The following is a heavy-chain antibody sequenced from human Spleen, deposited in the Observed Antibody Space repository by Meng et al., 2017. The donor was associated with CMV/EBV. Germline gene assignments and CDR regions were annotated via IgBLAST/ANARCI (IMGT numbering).Heavy chain of an antibody. V-gene: IGHV3-9*01. CDR1: GFPFDDYA. CDR3: AKDLSDEGAFDM. CDR2: ISWNSGSI. Sequence: SLKISCAASGFPFDDYAMHWVRQAPGKGLEWVSGISWNSGSIGYADSVKGRFTISRDNSRNTLHLQMNSLRAEDTALYYCAKDLSDEGAFDMWGQGTMVTVSS. J-gene: IGHJ3*02. D-gene: IGHD2-21*02.